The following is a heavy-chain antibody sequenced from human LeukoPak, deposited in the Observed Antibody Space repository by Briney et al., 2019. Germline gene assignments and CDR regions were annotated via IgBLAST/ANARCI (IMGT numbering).Heavy chain of an antibody. CDR3: ARSHYYYYYMDV. CDR1: GFTFSSYW. V-gene: IGHV3-7*01. Sequence: PGGSLRLSCAASGFTFSSYWMNWVRQAPGKGLEWVANIKKDGSEKYYVDSVKGRFTISRDNARNSLYLQMNSLRAEDTAVYYCARSHYYYYYMDVWAKGTTVTVSS. J-gene: IGHJ6*03. CDR2: IKKDGSEK.